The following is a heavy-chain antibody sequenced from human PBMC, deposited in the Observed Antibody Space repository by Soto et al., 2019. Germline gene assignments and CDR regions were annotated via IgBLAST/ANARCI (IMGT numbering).Heavy chain of an antibody. J-gene: IGHJ4*02. D-gene: IGHD2-15*01. CDR2: ISNSGFSI. CDR3: AISWWELLPILDS. CDR1: GFSFSNYE. V-gene: IGHV3-48*03. Sequence: EVQLVESGGGLVQPGGSLRLSCAASGFSFSNYEMNWVRQAPGRGLEWISYISNSGFSIHYAESVKGRFTISRDNAKTSLYLELNSLKVDDTAIYYCAISWWELLPILDSWGQGTLVTVS.